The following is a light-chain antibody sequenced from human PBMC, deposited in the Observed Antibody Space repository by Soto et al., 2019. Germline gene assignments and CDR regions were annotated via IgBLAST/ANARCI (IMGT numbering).Light chain of an antibody. CDR1: SSDIGSYNR. CDR2: EVS. J-gene: IGLJ1*01. V-gene: IGLV2-18*02. CDR3: NSYTSGKTYV. Sequence: QSVLTQPPSLSGSPGQSVTISCTGTSSDIGSYNRVSWYQQPPGTAPKLMIYEVSNRPSGVPDRFSGSKSGNTASLTISGLQPEDEADYYCNSYTSGKTYVFGTGTEATVL.